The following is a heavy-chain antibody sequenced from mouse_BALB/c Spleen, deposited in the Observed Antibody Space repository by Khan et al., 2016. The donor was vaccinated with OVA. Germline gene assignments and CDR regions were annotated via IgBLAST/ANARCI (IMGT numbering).Heavy chain of an antibody. CDR2: IDPFSGGT. CDR1: GYSFTSYY. Sequence: EVKLLESGPELMKPGASVKISCKASGYSFTSYYIHWVIQSPGKSLEWIGYIDPFSGGTTYNQKFKGKATLTLDKSSSTAYIHLSNLTSEDSAVYFCKRHGYDAWLTNWGKGTLVTVSA. J-gene: IGHJ3*01. D-gene: IGHD2-2*01. V-gene: IGHV1S135*01. CDR3: KRHGYDAWLTN.